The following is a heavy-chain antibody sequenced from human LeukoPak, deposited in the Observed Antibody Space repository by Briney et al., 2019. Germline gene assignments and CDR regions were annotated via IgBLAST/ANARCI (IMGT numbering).Heavy chain of an antibody. CDR2: INQSGST. CDR3: ARRIEKTAMVDY. D-gene: IGHD5-18*01. CDR1: GGSFSGYH. Sequence: SETLSLTCAVYGGSFSGYHWSWIRQPPGKGLEWIGEINQSGSTNYNPSLKSRVTISVDTSKNQFFLKLTSVTAADAAVYYCARRIEKTAMVDYWGQGTLVIVSS. V-gene: IGHV4-34*01. J-gene: IGHJ4*02.